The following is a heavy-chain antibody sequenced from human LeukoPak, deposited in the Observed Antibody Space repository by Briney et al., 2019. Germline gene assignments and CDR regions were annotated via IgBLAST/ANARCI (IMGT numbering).Heavy chain of an antibody. CDR3: ARGITIFGVLRSTWFDP. J-gene: IGHJ5*02. CDR2: LNSDGSNT. CDR1: GFTFSSYW. D-gene: IGHD3-3*01. V-gene: IGHV3-74*01. Sequence: GGSLRLSCAVSGFTFSSYWMHWVRQAPGKGLVWVSRLNSDGSNTSYADSVKGRFTISRDNAKNTLYLQMNSPRAEDSAVYYCARGITIFGVLRSTWFDPWGQGTLVTVSS.